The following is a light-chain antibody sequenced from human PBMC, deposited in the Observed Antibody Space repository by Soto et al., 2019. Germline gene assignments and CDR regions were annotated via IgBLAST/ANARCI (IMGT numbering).Light chain of an antibody. CDR2: DDS. V-gene: IGLV3-21*02. CDR3: QVWDSSSDHVV. CDR1: NIGSES. Sequence: SYELTQPPSVSVAPGQTARITCGGNNIGSESVHWYQQKPGQAPVVVVYDDSDRPSGIPERFSGSNSGNTATLTISRVEAGDEADYYCQVWDSSSDHVVFGGGTKVTVL. J-gene: IGLJ2*01.